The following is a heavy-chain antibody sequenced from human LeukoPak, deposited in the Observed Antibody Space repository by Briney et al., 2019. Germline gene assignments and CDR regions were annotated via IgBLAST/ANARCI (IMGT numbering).Heavy chain of an antibody. CDR2: IKQDGSEK. CDR1: GFTFSSYW. J-gene: IGHJ3*02. CDR3: ARELSIAVDAFDI. D-gene: IGHD6-19*01. Sequence: PGGSLRLSCAASGFTFSSYWMSWVRQAPGKGLEWVANIKQDGSEKYYVDSVKGRFTISRDNAKNSLYLQMNSLRAEDTAVYYCARELSIAVDAFDIRGQGTMVTVSS. V-gene: IGHV3-7*03.